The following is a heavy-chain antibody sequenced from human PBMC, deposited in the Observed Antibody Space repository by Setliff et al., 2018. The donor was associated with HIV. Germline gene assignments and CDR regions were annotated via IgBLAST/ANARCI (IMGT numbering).Heavy chain of an antibody. D-gene: IGHD5-18*01. CDR1: VYTFSNYA. V-gene: IGHV1-3*04. Sequence: AASVKVSCKSSVYTFSNYALHWVRQAPGQRLEWMGWINTANANTKYSQKFQGRVTITRDTSASTAYMELSSLRSEDTAVYFCARDMQDNNSFGPNSNLGYWGQGTQVTVSS. CDR3: ARDMQDNNSFGPNSNLGY. CDR2: INTANANT. J-gene: IGHJ4*02.